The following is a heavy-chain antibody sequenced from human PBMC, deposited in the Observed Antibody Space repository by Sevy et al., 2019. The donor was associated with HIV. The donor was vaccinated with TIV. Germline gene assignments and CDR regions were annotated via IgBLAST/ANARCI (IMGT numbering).Heavy chain of an antibody. V-gene: IGHV6-1*01. J-gene: IGHJ6*02. CDR2: TYYRSKWYN. D-gene: IGHD2-21*02. Sequence: SQTLSLTCAISGDSVSSNSAAWNWIRQSPSRGLERLGRTYYRSKWYNDYAVSVKSRITINPDTSMNQFSLQLNSVTPEDTAVYYCARDSERDCTADCYPGPYYYYYYGMDVWGQGTTVTVSS. CDR3: ARDSERDCTADCYPGPYYYYYYGMDV. CDR1: GDSVSSNSAA.